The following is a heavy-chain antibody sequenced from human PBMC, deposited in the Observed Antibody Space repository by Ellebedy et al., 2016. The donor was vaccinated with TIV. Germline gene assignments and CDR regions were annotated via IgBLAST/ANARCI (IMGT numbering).Heavy chain of an antibody. CDR3: VKDSILGNGIWDPFDI. V-gene: IGHV3-23*01. CDR1: GFTFRSYA. J-gene: IGHJ3*02. D-gene: IGHD7-27*01. CDR2: FGNSGGDT. Sequence: GESPKISCAASGFTFRSYAMTWVRQAPGKGLEWVSSFGNSGGDTYYADSVKGRFTVSRDNSKNTLYLVMNSLTDEDTAVYYCVKDSILGNGIWDPFDIWGQGTVVTVSS.